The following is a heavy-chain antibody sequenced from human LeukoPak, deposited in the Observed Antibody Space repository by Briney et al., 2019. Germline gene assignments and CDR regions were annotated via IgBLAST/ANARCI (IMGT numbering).Heavy chain of an antibody. V-gene: IGHV3-33*01. CDR3: ARGRVGATTHYYYGMDV. D-gene: IGHD1-26*01. J-gene: IGHJ6*02. Sequence: PGRSLRLSCAASGFTFSSYGMHWVRQAPGKGLEWVAVIWYDGSNKYYADSVKGRFTISRDNSKNTLYLQMNSLRAEDTAAYYCARGRVGATTHYYYGMDVWGQGTTVTVSS. CDR2: IWYDGSNK. CDR1: GFTFSSYG.